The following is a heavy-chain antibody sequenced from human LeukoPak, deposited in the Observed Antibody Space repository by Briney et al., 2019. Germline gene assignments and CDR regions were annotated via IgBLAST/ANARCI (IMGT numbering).Heavy chain of an antibody. CDR3: ATHGLHSGWNY. CDR2: IKQDGSEK. D-gene: IGHD6-19*01. Sequence: HTGRSLRLSCSVSGFTFSSYWMQSVRQARGKGREWVTNIKQDGSEKYYVESVKGRLTICKDNTKNSPHLQMDSLRVDDAAGYYCATHGLHSGWNYWGQGTLVTVSS. CDR1: GFTFSSYW. J-gene: IGHJ4*02. V-gene: IGHV3-7*01.